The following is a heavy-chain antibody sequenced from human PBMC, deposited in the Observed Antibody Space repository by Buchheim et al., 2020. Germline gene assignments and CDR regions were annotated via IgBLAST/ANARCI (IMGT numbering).Heavy chain of an antibody. Sequence: QVQLQESGPGLVKPSETLSLTCTVSGGSINSYYWSWIRQPPGKGLEWIGYISYSGSTNYNPSLKSRVTISVEPSKNQFYQKVSSVTAADTAVYYCARGYSGFALDYWGQGTL. V-gene: IGHV4-59*01. CDR3: ARGYSGFALDY. J-gene: IGHJ4*02. D-gene: IGHD5-12*01. CDR1: GGSINSYY. CDR2: ISYSGST.